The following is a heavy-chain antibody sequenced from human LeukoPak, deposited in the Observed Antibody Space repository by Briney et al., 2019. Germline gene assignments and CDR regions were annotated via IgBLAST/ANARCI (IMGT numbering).Heavy chain of an antibody. V-gene: IGHV4-34*01. CDR1: GGSFSGYY. D-gene: IGHD6-19*01. CDR2: INHSGAT. J-gene: IGHJ4*02. CDR3: ARSGWYSFDH. Sequence: PSETLSLTCAVYGGSFSGYYWNWIRQPPGKGLEWIGEINHSGATNYNPSLKSRVTVSVDTSKNQFSLRLSSVTAADTALYYCARSGWYSFDHWGQGALVTVSS.